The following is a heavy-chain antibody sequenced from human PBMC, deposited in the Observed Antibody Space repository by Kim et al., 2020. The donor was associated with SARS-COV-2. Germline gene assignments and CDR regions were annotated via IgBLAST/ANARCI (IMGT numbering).Heavy chain of an antibody. CDR3: AKDLPYGSASYYILSAYGMDV. J-gene: IGHJ6*02. CDR1: GFTFSSYG. CDR2: ISYDGSNK. D-gene: IGHD3-10*01. V-gene: IGHV3-30*18. Sequence: GGSLRLSCAASGFTFSSYGMHWVRQAPGKGLEWVAVISYDGSNKYYADSVKGRFTISRDNSKNTLYLQMNSLRAEDTAVYYCAKDLPYGSASYYILSAYGMDVWGQGTTVTVSS.